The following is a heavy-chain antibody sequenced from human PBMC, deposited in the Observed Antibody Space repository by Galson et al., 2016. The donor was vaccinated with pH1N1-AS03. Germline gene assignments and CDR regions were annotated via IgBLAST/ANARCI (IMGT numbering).Heavy chain of an antibody. V-gene: IGHV2-70*01. J-gene: IGHJ4*02. CDR2: IDWDDNK. D-gene: IGHD4-17*01. CDR3: ARMAYGDYVGDFDH. CDR1: GFSLSTSGMC. Sequence: PALVKPTQTLTLTCTFSGFSLSTSGMCVSWIRQPPGKALEWLALIDWDDNKYFITSLKTRLTISKDTSKNQVVLTMTNMDPVDTATYYCARMAYGDYVGDFDHWGQGTLVTVSS.